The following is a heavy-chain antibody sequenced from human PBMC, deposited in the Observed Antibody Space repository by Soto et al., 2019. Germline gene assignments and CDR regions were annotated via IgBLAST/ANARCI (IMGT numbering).Heavy chain of an antibody. Sequence: EVQLVESGGGLVQPGGSLRLSCAASGFSFSDHFMDWVRQAPGKGLEWVGRIRNEAKSYTTDYAASVKGRFIISRDDSKNSLYLQMNSLKNEDTAVYYCARDRVLVQGAWIGSDMHVWGQGTTVTVSS. D-gene: IGHD3-10*01. CDR1: GFSFSDHF. J-gene: IGHJ6*02. CDR2: IRNEAKSYTT. CDR3: ARDRVLVQGAWIGSDMHV. V-gene: IGHV3-72*01.